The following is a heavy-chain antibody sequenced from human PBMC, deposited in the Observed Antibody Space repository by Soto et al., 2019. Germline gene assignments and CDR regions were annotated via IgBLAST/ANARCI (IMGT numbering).Heavy chain of an antibody. CDR3: ARGHIAAIGAFDI. Sequence: TLSLTCTVSGGSISSYYWSWIRQPPGKGLEWIGYIYYSGSTNYNPSLKSRVTISVDTSKNQFSLKLSSVTAADTAVYYCARGHIAAIGAFDIWGQGTMVTVSS. D-gene: IGHD5-12*01. V-gene: IGHV4-59*01. CDR1: GGSISSYY. CDR2: IYYSGST. J-gene: IGHJ3*02.